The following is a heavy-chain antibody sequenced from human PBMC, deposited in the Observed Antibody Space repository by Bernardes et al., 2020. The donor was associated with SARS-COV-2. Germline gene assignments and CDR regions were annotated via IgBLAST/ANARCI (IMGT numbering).Heavy chain of an antibody. Sequence: DTLSLTCTVSGGSISSSNYYWGWIRQPPGKGLEWSGSIYSSGSSYYNPSLQSRVRESVDTSKNQFSLRLSFVTAADTAVYYCAGSSCGIDCYIGGLRSWDYGMDVWGQGTTVTVSS. J-gene: IGHJ6*02. D-gene: IGHD2-21*02. CDR3: AGSSCGIDCYIGGLRSWDYGMDV. CDR2: IYSSGSS. CDR1: GGSISSSNYY. V-gene: IGHV4-39*01.